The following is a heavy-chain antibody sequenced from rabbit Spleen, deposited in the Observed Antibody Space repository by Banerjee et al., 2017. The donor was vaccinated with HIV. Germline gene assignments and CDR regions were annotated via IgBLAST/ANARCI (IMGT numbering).Heavy chain of an antibody. CDR1: GVSLNDKDV. CDR2: INIVTGKS. V-gene: IGHV1S45*01. D-gene: IGHD5-1*01. Sequence: EQLEESGGGLVKPEGSLTLTCKASGVSLNDKDVMCWVRQAPGKGLEWIACINIVTGKSVYASLAKGRFTMSRTSSTTVTLQMTSLTAADTATYFCARDLVAFIGLNFNLWGPGTLVTVS. CDR3: ARDLVAFIGLNFNL. J-gene: IGHJ4*01.